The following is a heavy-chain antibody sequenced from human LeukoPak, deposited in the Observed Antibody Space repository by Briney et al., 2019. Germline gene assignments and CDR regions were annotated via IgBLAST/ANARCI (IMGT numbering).Heavy chain of an antibody. CDR1: GYTFTGYG. Sequence: ASVKVSCKASGYTFTGYGISWVRQAPGQGLEWMGWINPNSGGTNYAQKFQGRVTMTRDTSISTAYMELSRLRSDDTAVYYCARDGNNWNPDYWGQGTLVTVSS. CDR2: INPNSGGT. CDR3: ARDGNNWNPDY. V-gene: IGHV1-2*02. J-gene: IGHJ4*02. D-gene: IGHD1-20*01.